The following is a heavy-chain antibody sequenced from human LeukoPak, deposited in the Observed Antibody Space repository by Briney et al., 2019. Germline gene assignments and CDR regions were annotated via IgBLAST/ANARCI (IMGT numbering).Heavy chain of an antibody. D-gene: IGHD3-3*01. CDR2: ISGSGDNT. J-gene: IGHJ5*02. Sequence: GGSLRVSCAASGFTFSNHAMSWVRQAPGKGLEWVSAISGSGDNTYYADSVKGRFTISRDNSKNTLYLQMNSLRVEDTAVYYCAKCYDFSGSEWFDPWGQGTLGTVSS. CDR1: GFTFSNHA. CDR3: AKCYDFSGSEWFDP. V-gene: IGHV3-23*01.